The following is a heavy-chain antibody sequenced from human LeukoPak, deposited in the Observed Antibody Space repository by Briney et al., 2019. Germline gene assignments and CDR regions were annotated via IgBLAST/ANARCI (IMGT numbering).Heavy chain of an antibody. CDR2: IYTSGST. Sequence: SETLSLTCTVSGSSISSYYWSWIRQPAGKGLEWIGRIYTSGSTNYNPSLKSRVTMSVDTSKNQFSLKLSSVTAADTAVYYCARDNYDFWSGYSAFDYWGQGTLVTVSS. J-gene: IGHJ4*02. CDR3: ARDNYDFWSGYSAFDY. D-gene: IGHD3-3*01. V-gene: IGHV4-4*07. CDR1: GSSISSYY.